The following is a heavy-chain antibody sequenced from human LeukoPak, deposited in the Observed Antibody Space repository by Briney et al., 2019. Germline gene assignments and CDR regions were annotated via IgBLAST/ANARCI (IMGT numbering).Heavy chain of an antibody. Sequence: PGGSLRLSCAASGFTFSSYGMHWVRQAPGKGLEWVAFIRYDGSNKYYADSVKGRFTISRDNSKNTLYLQMNSLRAEDTAVYYCANDYYDSSGPLPDWFDPWGQGTLVTVSS. J-gene: IGHJ5*02. CDR3: ANDYYDSSGPLPDWFDP. V-gene: IGHV3-30*02. CDR1: GFTFSSYG. CDR2: IRYDGSNK. D-gene: IGHD3-22*01.